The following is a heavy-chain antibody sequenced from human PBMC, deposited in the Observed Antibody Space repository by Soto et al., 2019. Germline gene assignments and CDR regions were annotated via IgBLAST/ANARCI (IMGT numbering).Heavy chain of an antibody. CDR1: GGSIYRSGYY. D-gene: IGHD2-15*01. Sequence: SETLSLTCTVSGGSIYRSGYYWGWIRQPPGRGLEWTGNIDYNGVTYSNPSLKSRVTISRDTSKNQFSLKLTSVTAADTALYYCGKVLVGATGHTDSDSWGPGTLVTVSS. CDR3: GKVLVGATGHTDSDS. CDR2: IDYNGVT. V-gene: IGHV4-39*01. J-gene: IGHJ4*02.